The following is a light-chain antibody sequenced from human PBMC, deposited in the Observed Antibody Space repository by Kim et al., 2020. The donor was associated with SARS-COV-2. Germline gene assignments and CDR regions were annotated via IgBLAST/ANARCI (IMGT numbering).Light chain of an antibody. CDR3: TSYRSGSTYV. J-gene: IGLJ1*01. CDR1: SSDVGGYNY. V-gene: IGLV2-14*03. Sequence: GQSITIPCTGTSSDVGGYNYVSWYQQHPGKAPKLMIYDVSNRPSGVSNRFSGSKSGNTASLTISGRQTEDEADYYCTSYRSGSTYVFGIGTKVTVL. CDR2: DVS.